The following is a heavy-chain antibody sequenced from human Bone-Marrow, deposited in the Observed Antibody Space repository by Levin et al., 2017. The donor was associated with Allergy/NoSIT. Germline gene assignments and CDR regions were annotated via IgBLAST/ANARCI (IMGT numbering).Heavy chain of an antibody. CDR3: ARADINPEYSSTWSFDV. Sequence: GESLKISCKASGYTFTNYYIHWVRQAPGQGLEWMGGINPTGGGTNYAQMFQGRATMTRDTSTTTVYIELSRLRVEDTAVYYCARADINPEYSSTWSFDVWGQGTLATVST. CDR1: GYTFTNYY. CDR2: INPTGGGT. D-gene: IGHD6-6*01. J-gene: IGHJ4*02. V-gene: IGHV1-46*01.